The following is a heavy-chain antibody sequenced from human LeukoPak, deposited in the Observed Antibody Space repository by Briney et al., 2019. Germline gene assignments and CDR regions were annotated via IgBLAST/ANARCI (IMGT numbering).Heavy chain of an antibody. CDR3: ARAPSEIGGYYPEYFRH. CDR2: IKSDGST. J-gene: IGHJ1*01. D-gene: IGHD3-22*01. CDR1: GFTFSTYW. V-gene: IGHV3-74*01. Sequence: GPLRLSCAASGFTFSTYWMHWVRQAPGKGLVWVSRIKSDGSTNYADSVKGRFTISRDSAKNTVSLQMNSLRPEDTGVYYCARAPSEIGGYYPEYFRHWGQGTLVTVS.